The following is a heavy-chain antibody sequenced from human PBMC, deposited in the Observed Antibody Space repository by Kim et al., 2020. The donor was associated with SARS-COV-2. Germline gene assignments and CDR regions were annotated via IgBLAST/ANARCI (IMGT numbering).Heavy chain of an antibody. CDR2: INHSGST. CDR3: ARALSSVTTRPYDY. V-gene: IGHV4-34*01. CDR1: GGSFSGYY. Sequence: SETLSLTCAVYGGSFSGYYCSWIRQPPGKGLEWIGEINHSGSTNYNPSLKSRVTISVDTSKNQFSLKLSSVTAADTAVYYCARALSSVTTRPYDYWGQGTLVTVSS. D-gene: IGHD4-4*01. J-gene: IGHJ4*02.